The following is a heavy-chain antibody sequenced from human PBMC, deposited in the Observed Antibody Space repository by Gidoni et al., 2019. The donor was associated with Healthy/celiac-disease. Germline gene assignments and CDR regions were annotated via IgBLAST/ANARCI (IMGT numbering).Heavy chain of an antibody. Sequence: QVQLQESGPGLVKPSETLSLTCTVSGGSISSYYWSWIRQPPGKGLEWIGYIYYSGSTNYNPSLKSRVTISVDTSKNQFSLKLSSVTAADTAVYYCARHTFRTRWELLIDYWGQGTLVTVSS. J-gene: IGHJ4*02. D-gene: IGHD1-26*01. CDR2: IYYSGST. V-gene: IGHV4-59*08. CDR3: ARHTFRTRWELLIDY. CDR1: GGSISSYY.